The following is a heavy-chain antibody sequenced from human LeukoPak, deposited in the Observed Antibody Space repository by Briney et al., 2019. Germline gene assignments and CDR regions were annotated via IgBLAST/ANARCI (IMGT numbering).Heavy chain of an antibody. D-gene: IGHD1-14*01. CDR3: ARESRYRDYFDY. V-gene: IGHV3-23*01. CDR2: VSPSGNTT. Sequence: AGSLRLSCAASGFTFSTYAISWVRQAPGKGQEWVSGVSPSGNTTYYPDSVKGRFAISRDNAKNTVYLQMNSVRADDTAVYYCARESRYRDYFDYWGQGTMVTVSS. CDR1: GFTFSTYA. J-gene: IGHJ4*02.